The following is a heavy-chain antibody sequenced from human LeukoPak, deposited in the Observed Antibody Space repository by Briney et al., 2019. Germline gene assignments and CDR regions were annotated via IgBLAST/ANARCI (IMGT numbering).Heavy chain of an antibody. J-gene: IGHJ5*02. CDR1: GFTFDNYS. Sequence: PGGSLRLSCAASGFTFDNYSMHWVRQAPGKGLEWVSCIIWNSGSIAYADSVKGRCTISRDNAKNSVYLQMNNLRAEETALYYCAKGGASSGWLYTWFDPWGQGTLVTVSS. CDR2: IIWNSGSI. D-gene: IGHD6-19*01. CDR3: AKGGASSGWLYTWFDP. V-gene: IGHV3-9*01.